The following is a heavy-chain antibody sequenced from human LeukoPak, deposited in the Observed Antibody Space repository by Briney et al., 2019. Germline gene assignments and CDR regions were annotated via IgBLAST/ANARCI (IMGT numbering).Heavy chain of an antibody. V-gene: IGHV3-23*01. Sequence: PGGSLRLSCAASGFTFSNYAMSWVRQAPGKGLEWVSVISGSGGSTYYADSVKGRFTISRDNAKNSLYLQMNSLRAEDTAVYYGAREVGARAFDIWGQGTMVTVSS. CDR3: AREVGARAFDI. CDR1: GFTFSNYA. CDR2: ISGSGGST. J-gene: IGHJ3*02. D-gene: IGHD1-26*01.